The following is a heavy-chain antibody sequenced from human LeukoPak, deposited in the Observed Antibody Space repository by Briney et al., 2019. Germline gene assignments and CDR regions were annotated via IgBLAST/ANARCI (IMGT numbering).Heavy chain of an antibody. CDR3: ARVDSIFYDSSGYYAAEYFQH. CDR2: INPNSGGT. J-gene: IGHJ1*01. V-gene: IGHV1-2*02. Sequence: EASVKVSCNASGYTFTGYYMHWVRQAPGQGLEWMGWINPNSGGTNYAQKFQGRVTMTRDTSISTAYMELSRLRSDDTAVYYCARVDSIFYDSSGYYAAEYFQHWGQGTLVTVSS. CDR1: GYTFTGYY. D-gene: IGHD3-22*01.